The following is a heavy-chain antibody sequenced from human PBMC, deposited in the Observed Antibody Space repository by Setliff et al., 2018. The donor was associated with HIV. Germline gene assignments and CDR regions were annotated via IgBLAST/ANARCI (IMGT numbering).Heavy chain of an antibody. J-gene: IGHJ4*02. CDR3: GVGLIAAFVDY. D-gene: IGHD2-15*01. CDR1: AAAFTGYT. CDR2: IIPSFGRT. V-gene: IGHV1-69*02. Sequence: SVKVSCKAPAAAFTGYTLIWVRQAPGQGLEWVGTIIPSFGRTNYAHKFQGRVTITADRSTTTTYMELTSLRSEDTAVYFCGVGLIAAFVDYWGQGALVTVSS.